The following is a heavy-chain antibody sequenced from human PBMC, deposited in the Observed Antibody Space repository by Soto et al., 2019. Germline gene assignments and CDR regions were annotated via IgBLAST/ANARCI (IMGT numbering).Heavy chain of an antibody. J-gene: IGHJ6*02. CDR2: IFYSGGT. D-gene: IGHD6-13*01. Sequence: QVQLQESGPGLVKPSETLSLTCTVSGDSISNYYWSWIRQPPGKGLEWIGYIFYSGGTNYNPSLKSRVTMSVDTSKHQFSLKLSSVTAAHSAVYYCARDSFAYIRSWYYYGMDVWGQGTTVTVSS. CDR1: GDSISNYY. CDR3: ARDSFAYIRSWYYYGMDV. V-gene: IGHV4-59*01.